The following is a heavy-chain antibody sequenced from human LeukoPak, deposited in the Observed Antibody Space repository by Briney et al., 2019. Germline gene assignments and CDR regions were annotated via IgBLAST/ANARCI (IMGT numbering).Heavy chain of an antibody. V-gene: IGHV4-34*01. D-gene: IGHD7-27*01. Sequence: SETLSLTCAVYGGSFSGYYWSWVRQPPGKGLEWIGEINHSGSTNYNPSLKSRVTISVDTSKNQFSLKLSSVTAADTAVYYCARRRLGRLYYMDVWGKGTTVTISS. CDR1: GGSFSGYY. CDR2: INHSGST. J-gene: IGHJ6*03. CDR3: ARRRLGRLYYMDV.